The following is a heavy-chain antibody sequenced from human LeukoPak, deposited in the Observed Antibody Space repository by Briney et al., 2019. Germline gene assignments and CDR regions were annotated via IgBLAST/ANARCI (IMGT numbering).Heavy chain of an antibody. J-gene: IGHJ6*03. CDR1: GYTFTGYY. CDR3: ARGSYYGSGSYYSIYYYYYMDV. V-gene: IGHV1-2*02. CDR2: INPNSGGT. D-gene: IGHD3-10*01. Sequence: ASVKVSCKASGYTFTGYYIHWVRQAPGQGLEWMGWINPNSGGTNYAQKFQGRVTMTSDTSISTAYMELSRLRSDDTAVYYCARGSYYGSGSYYSIYYYYYMDVWGKGTTVTISS.